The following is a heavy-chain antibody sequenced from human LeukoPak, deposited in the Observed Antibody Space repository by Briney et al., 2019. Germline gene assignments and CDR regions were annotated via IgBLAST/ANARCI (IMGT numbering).Heavy chain of an antibody. Sequence: PGGSLRLSCAASGFTFSSYAMHWVRQAPGKGLEWVAVISYDGGNKYYADSVKGRFTISRDNSKNTLYLQMNSLRAEDTAVYYCARDSPYYYDSSKGARLFDIWGQGTMVTVSS. CDR3: ARDSPYYYDSSKGARLFDI. CDR2: ISYDGGNK. V-gene: IGHV3-30*04. CDR1: GFTFSSYA. D-gene: IGHD3-22*01. J-gene: IGHJ3*02.